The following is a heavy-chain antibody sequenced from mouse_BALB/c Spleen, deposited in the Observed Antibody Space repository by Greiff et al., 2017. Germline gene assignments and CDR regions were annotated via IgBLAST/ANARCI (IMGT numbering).Heavy chain of an antibody. Sequence: VQLQQSGAELVRPGVSVKISFKGSGYTFTDYAMHWVKQSHAKSLEWIGVISTYYGDASYNQKFKGKATMTVDKSSSTAYMELARLTSEDSAIYYCARGTATGFDYWGQGTTLTVSS. D-gene: IGHD1-2*01. CDR3: ARGTATGFDY. CDR2: ISTYYGDA. CDR1: GYTFTDYA. V-gene: IGHV1S137*01. J-gene: IGHJ2*01.